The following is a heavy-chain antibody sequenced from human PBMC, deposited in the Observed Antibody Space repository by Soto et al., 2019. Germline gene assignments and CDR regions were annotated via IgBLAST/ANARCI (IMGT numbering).Heavy chain of an antibody. CDR1: GFTFGRYP. CDR3: ARGISGEAFDI. D-gene: IGHD1-20*01. Sequence: GGSLRLSCEASGFTFGRYPMSWVRQAPGKGLEWVANIKQDGSEKYYVDSVKGRFTISRDNAKNSLYLQMNSLRAEDTAVYYCARGISGEAFDIWGQGTMVTVSS. CDR2: IKQDGSEK. V-gene: IGHV3-7*04. J-gene: IGHJ3*02.